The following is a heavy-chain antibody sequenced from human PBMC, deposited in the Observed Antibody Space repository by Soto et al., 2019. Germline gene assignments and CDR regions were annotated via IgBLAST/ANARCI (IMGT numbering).Heavy chain of an antibody. V-gene: IGHV3-43*02. CDR3: AKDDGEAAAGTDY. D-gene: IGHD6-13*01. Sequence: GGSLRLSCAASGFTFDDYAMHWVRQAPGKGLEWVSLISGSGGSTYYADSVKGRFTISRDNSKNSLYLQMNRVKTEDAALYYCAKDDGEAAAGTDYWGQGTMVTVSS. CDR2: ISGSGGST. CDR1: GFTFDDYA. J-gene: IGHJ4*02.